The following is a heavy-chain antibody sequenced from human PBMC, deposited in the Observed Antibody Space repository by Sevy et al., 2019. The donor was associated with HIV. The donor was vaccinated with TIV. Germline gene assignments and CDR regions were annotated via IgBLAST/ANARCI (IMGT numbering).Heavy chain of an antibody. CDR1: GYTFTSYD. CDR3: ARWSSSWLIYYYYYGMDV. J-gene: IGHJ6*02. CDR2: MNPNSGNT. Sequence: KISCKASGYTFTSYDINWVRQATGQGLEWMGWMNPNSGNTGYAQKFQGRVTMTRNTSISTAYMELSSLRSEDTAVYYCARWSSSWLIYYYYYGMDVWGQGTTVTVSS. D-gene: IGHD6-13*01. V-gene: IGHV1-8*01.